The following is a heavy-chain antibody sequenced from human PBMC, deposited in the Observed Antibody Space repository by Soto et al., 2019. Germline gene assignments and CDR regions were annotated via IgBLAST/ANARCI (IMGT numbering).Heavy chain of an antibody. CDR2: IYNGGNT. Sequence: TVSGGSISSYYWSWIRQSAGKGLEWIGRIYNGGNTQYNPSLKSRVTMSADTSKNQFSLRLNSVTAADTAVYYCARDGSDSYGLDVWGQGTTVTVSS. V-gene: IGHV4-4*07. CDR3: ARDGSDSYGLDV. D-gene: IGHD3-10*01. CDR1: GGSISSYY. J-gene: IGHJ6*02.